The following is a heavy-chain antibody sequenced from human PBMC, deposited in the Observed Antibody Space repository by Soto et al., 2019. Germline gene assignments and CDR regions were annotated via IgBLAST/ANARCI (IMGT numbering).Heavy chain of an antibody. CDR3: ARTRSAWSDFHYYSLDV. D-gene: IGHD1-26*01. CDR2: ISYDSTKT. CDR1: GFTFNSYG. V-gene: IGHV3-30*03. Sequence: QVQLVESGGGVVQPGRSLRLSCAASGFTFNSYGMHWVRQGPGHGLEWVAFISYDSTKTYYADSVKGRFTISRDNSNSALYVQMNSLPGEDTAVYYCARTRSAWSDFHYYSLDVWGQGTTVTVSS. J-gene: IGHJ6*02.